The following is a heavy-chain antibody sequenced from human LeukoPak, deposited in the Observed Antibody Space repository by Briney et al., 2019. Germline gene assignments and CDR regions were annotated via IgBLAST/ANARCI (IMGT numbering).Heavy chain of an antibody. CDR2: ISGSSRAI. CDR3: AREPQEGFDY. CDR1: GFTFSSYS. Sequence: GGSLRLSCAASGFTFSSYSMNWVRQAPGKGLEWISYISGSSRAIYYADSVKGRFTSSRDNAKNPLYLQMNNLRAEDTAVYYCAREPQEGFDYWGQGTLVTISS. J-gene: IGHJ4*02. V-gene: IGHV3-48*01.